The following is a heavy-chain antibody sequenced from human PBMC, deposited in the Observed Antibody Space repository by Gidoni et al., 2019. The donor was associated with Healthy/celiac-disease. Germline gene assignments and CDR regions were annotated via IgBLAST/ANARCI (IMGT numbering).Heavy chain of an antibody. V-gene: IGHV3-21*01. CDR1: GFPFSSYS. Sequence: EVQLVESGGGLVKPGGSLRLSCAASGFPFSSYSMNWVRQAPGKGLEWVSSISSSSSYIYYADSVKGRFTISRDNAKNSLYLQMNSLRAEDTAVYYCARDLDYGDYPPQYFQHWGQGTLVTVSS. CDR2: ISSSSSYI. CDR3: ARDLDYGDYPPQYFQH. D-gene: IGHD4-17*01. J-gene: IGHJ1*01.